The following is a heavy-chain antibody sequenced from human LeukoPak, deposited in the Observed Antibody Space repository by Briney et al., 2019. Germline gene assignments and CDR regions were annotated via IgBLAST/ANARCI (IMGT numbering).Heavy chain of an antibody. CDR2: IYYSGST. D-gene: IGHD6-6*01. CDR1: GGSISSSSYY. V-gene: IGHV4-39*01. CDR3: ARHVDPGIAAHPFDY. Sequence: SETLPLTCTVSGGSISSSSYYWGRIRQPPGKGLEWIGSIYYSGSTYYNPSLKSRVTISVDTSKNQFSLKLSSVTAADTAVYYCARHVDPGIAAHPFDYWGQGTLVTVSS. J-gene: IGHJ4*02.